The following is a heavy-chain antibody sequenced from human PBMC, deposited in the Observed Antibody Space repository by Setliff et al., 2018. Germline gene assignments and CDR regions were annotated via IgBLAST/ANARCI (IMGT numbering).Heavy chain of an antibody. V-gene: IGHV3-7*01. CDR2: IKQDGSEK. Sequence: GGSLRLSCAASGFTFSRYWMSWVRQAPGKGLEWVANIKQDGSEKKYVDSVKGRFTISRDNAKNSLYLQMNSLRAEDTAVYYCARDHAYGSRFYYYYYGMDVWGQGTTVTVSS. J-gene: IGHJ6*02. CDR3: ARDHAYGSRFYYYYYGMDV. CDR1: GFTFSRYW. D-gene: IGHD3-10*01.